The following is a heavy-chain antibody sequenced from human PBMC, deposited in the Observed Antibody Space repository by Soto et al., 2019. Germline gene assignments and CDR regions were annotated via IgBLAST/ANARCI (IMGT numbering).Heavy chain of an antibody. V-gene: IGHV3-33*01. Sequence: GGSLRLSCAASGFTFSSYGMHWVRQAPGKGLEWVAVIWYDGSNKDYADSVKGRFTISRDNSKNTLYLQMNSLRAEDTAVYYCASDVIKHSSWYGWFDPWGQGTLVTVSS. CDR3: ASDVIKHSSWYGWFDP. CDR1: GFTFSSYG. J-gene: IGHJ5*02. CDR2: IWYDGSNK. D-gene: IGHD6-13*01.